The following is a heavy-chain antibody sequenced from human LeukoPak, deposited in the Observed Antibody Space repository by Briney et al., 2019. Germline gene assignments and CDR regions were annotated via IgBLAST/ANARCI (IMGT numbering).Heavy chain of an antibody. CDR2: IYYSGST. D-gene: IGHD2-2*01. J-gene: IGHJ5*02. V-gene: IGHV4-30-4*08. CDR1: GGSISSGDYY. CDR3: ASTNCSSAGCYGANWFDP. Sequence: SETLSLTCTVSGGSISSGDYYWSWIRQPPGKGLEGIGYIYYSGSTFHYNPSLKSRVNISVDTSKNQFSLRLSSVTAVDTAVYYCASTNCSSAGCYGANWFDPWGQGTLVTVSS.